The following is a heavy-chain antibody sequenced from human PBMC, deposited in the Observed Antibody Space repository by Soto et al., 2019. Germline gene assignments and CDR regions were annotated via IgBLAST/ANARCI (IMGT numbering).Heavy chain of an antibody. J-gene: IGHJ4*02. Sequence: GGSLRLSCAASGFTFSSYGMHWVRQAPGKGLEWVAVISYDGSNKYYADSVKGRFTISRDNSKNTLYLQMNSLRAEDTAVYYCAKAALAAAAPDYWGQGTLVTVSS. D-gene: IGHD6-13*01. CDR3: AKAALAAAAPDY. CDR2: ISYDGSNK. V-gene: IGHV3-30*18. CDR1: GFTFSSYG.